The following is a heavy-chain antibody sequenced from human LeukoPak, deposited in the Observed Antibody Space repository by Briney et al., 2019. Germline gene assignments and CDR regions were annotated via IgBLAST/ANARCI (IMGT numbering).Heavy chain of an antibody. CDR1: GGSISSSSYY. Sequence: PSETLSLTCTVSGGSISSSSYYWGWIRQPPGKGLEWIGEINHSGSTNYNPSLKSRVTISVDTSKNQFSLKLSSVTAADTAVYYCARGRPGTYDYYSSSSRRNWFDPWGQGTLVTVSS. J-gene: IGHJ5*02. D-gene: IGHD6-6*01. CDR3: ARGRPGTYDYYSSSSRRNWFDP. CDR2: INHSGST. V-gene: IGHV4-39*07.